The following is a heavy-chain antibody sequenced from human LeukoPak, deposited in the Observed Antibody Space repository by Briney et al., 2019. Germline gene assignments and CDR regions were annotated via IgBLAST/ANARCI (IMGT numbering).Heavy chain of an antibody. CDR3: AQLVDNWFDP. J-gene: IGHJ5*02. CDR1: GGTFSSYA. Sequence: SVKVSCTASGGTFSSYAISWVRQAPGQGLEWMGGIIPIFGTANYAQKFQGRVTITADESTSTAYMELSSLRSEDTAVYYCAQLVDNWFDPWGQGTLVTVSS. D-gene: IGHD6-6*01. CDR2: IIPIFGTA. V-gene: IGHV1-69*13.